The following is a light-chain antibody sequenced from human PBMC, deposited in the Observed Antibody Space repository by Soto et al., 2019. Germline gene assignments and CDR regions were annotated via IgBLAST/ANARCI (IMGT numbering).Light chain of an antibody. V-gene: IGKV3-15*01. CDR2: GAS. CDR3: QQYNNWPPT. J-gene: IGKJ5*01. CDR1: QSVSSK. Sequence: ERVMTRSPATLSVSPGERATLSCRASQSVSSKLAWYQQKPGQAPRLLIYGASTRATGIPARFSGSGSGTEFTLTISSLQSEDFAVYYCQQYNNWPPTFGQGTRLEIK.